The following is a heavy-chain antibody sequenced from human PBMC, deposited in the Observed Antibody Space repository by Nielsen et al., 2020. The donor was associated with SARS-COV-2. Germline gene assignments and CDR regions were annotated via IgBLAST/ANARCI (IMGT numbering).Heavy chain of an antibody. CDR3: ARGLSGGREHVFFDY. CDR1: KFNFSPFT. J-gene: IGHJ4*02. D-gene: IGHD1/OR15-1a*01. V-gene: IGHV3-21*01. CDR2: ISSSSGFI. Sequence: GESLKISCAASKFNFSPFTMNWVRQAPGKGLEWVSSISSSSGFIFYADSVQGRFTISRDNAQNSLYLQMNSLRPEDTAVYYCARGLSGGREHVFFDYWGQGKLVTVSS.